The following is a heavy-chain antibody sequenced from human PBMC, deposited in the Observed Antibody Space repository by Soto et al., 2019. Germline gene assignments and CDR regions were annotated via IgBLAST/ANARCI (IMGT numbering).Heavy chain of an antibody. CDR1: GYTFTSYG. V-gene: IGHV1-18*04. Sequence: GASVKVSCKASGYTFTSYGISWVRQAPGQGLEWMGWISAYNGNTNYAQKLQGRVTMTTDTSTSTAYMELRSLRSDDTAVYYCARSRMTTVTSDFDYWGQGAPVTVSS. CDR2: ISAYNGNT. J-gene: IGHJ4*02. CDR3: ARSRMTTVTSDFDY. D-gene: IGHD4-4*01.